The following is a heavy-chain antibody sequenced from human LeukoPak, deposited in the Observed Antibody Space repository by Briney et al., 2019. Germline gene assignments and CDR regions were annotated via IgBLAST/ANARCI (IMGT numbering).Heavy chain of an antibody. CDR3: AKGDYDFWSGYYHFDY. CDR1: GFAFSGYG. CDR2: ISYDGSKK. D-gene: IGHD3-3*01. J-gene: IGHJ4*02. V-gene: IGHV3-30*18. Sequence: GGSLRLSCAASGFAFSGYGMHWVRQAPGKGLEWVAVISYDGSKKYYVDSVKGRFTIARDNSKNTLYLQMNSLRAEDTAVYYCAKGDYDFWSGYYHFDYWGQGTLVTVSS.